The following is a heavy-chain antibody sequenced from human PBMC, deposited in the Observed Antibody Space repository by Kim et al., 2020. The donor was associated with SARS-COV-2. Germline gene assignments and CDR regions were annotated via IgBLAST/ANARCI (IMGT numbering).Heavy chain of an antibody. CDR3: ARYSSSWYPRAFWFDP. V-gene: IGHV1-3*01. CDR2: INAGNGNT. CDR1: GYTFTSYA. Sequence: ASVKVSCKASGYTFTSYAMHWVRQAPGQRLEWMGWINAGNGNTKYSQKFQGRVTITRDTSASTAYMELSSLRSEDTAVYYCARYSSSWYPRAFWFDPWGQGTLVTVSS. J-gene: IGHJ5*02. D-gene: IGHD6-13*01.